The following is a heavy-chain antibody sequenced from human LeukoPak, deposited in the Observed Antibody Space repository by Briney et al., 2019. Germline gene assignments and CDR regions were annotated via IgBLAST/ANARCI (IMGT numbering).Heavy chain of an antibody. D-gene: IGHD5-24*01. CDR1: GGSINNYY. CDR2: IYFSGSS. Sequence: PSETLSLTCTVSGGSINNYYWCWIWKPPRKGKEWDGYIYFSGSSNHTPSLKSRVTMSVDTSKNQFTLRLNSVTAADTAVYYCARHVRSGYNLLDYWGQGTLVTVSS. CDR3: ARHVRSGYNLLDY. V-gene: IGHV4-59*08. J-gene: IGHJ4*02.